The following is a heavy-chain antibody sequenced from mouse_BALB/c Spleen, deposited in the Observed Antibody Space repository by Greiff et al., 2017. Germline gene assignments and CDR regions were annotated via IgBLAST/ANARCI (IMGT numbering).Heavy chain of an antibody. D-gene: IGHD2-1*01. CDR2: ISSGGGST. CDR1: GFAFSSYD. CDR3: ARQIYYGNVGYFDV. J-gene: IGHJ1*01. Sequence: EVKLMESGGGLVKPGGSLKLSCAASGFAFSSYDMSWVRQTPEKRLEWVAYISSGGGSTYYPDTVKGRFTISRDNAKNTLYLQMSSLKSEDTAMYYCARQIYYGNVGYFDVWGAGTTVTVSS. V-gene: IGHV5-12-1*01.